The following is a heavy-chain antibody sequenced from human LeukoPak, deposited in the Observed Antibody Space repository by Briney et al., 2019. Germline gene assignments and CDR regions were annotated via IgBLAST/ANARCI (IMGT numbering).Heavy chain of an antibody. Sequence: GGSLRLSCAASGFALSSHWMTWVRQVPGRGPEWVANVNRDGSETYYLDSVKGRFTISKDNAKNSLYLQMNSLRAEDTALYHCARNNGMDVWGQGITVIVSS. J-gene: IGHJ6*02. CDR3: ARNNGMDV. CDR1: GFALSSHW. CDR2: VNRDGSET. V-gene: IGHV3-7*03.